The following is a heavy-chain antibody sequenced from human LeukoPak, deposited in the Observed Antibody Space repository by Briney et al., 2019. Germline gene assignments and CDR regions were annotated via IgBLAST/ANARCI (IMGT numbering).Heavy chain of an antibody. CDR1: GGSISSYY. CDR2: IYYSGST. Sequence: KSSETLSLTCTVSGGSISSYYWSWIRQPPGKGLEWIGYIYYSGSTNYNPSLKSRVTISVDTSKNQFSLKLSSVTAADTAVYYCARDIVEGAAYWGQGTLVTVSS. J-gene: IGHJ4*02. V-gene: IGHV4-59*01. D-gene: IGHD2-21*01. CDR3: ARDIVEGAAY.